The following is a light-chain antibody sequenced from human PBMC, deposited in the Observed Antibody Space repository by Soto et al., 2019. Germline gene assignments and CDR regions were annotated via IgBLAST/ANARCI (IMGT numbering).Light chain of an antibody. CDR1: QSISSW. CDR3: QQYNSYLLT. V-gene: IGKV1-5*03. Sequence: DIQMTQSPSTLSASVGDRVTITCRASQSISSWLAWYQQKPGKAPNLLIYKASSLESGVPSRFSGSGSGTEFTLTISSLQPDDFATYYCQQYNSYLLTFGGGTKVENK. J-gene: IGKJ4*01. CDR2: KAS.